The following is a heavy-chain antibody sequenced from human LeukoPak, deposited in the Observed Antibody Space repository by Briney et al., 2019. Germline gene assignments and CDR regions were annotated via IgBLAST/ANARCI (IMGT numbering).Heavy chain of an antibody. CDR2: IGTAGDT. V-gene: IGHV3-13*01. CDR3: ARGRGNYSDY. CDR1: GFTFNNYD. D-gene: IGHD3-16*01. J-gene: IGHJ4*02. Sequence: GGSLRLSCAASGFTFNNYDMHWVRQATGKGLEWVSVIGTAGDTFYPGSVKGRFTISRENAKNSLYLQMNSLRAGDTAVYYCARGRGNYSDYWGQGTLVTVSS.